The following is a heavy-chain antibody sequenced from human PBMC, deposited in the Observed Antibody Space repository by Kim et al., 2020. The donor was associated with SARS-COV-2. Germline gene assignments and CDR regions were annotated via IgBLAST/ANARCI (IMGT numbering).Heavy chain of an antibody. J-gene: IGHJ4*02. CDR2: INHSGST. CDR3: ARVKWLRLGVDY. V-gene: IGHV4-34*01. CDR1: GGSFSGYY. Sequence: SETLSLTCAVYGGSFSGYYWSWIRQPPGKGLEWIGEINHSGSTNYNPSLKSRVTISVDTSKNQFSLKLSSVTAADTAVYYCARVKWLRLGVDYWGQGTLVTVSS. D-gene: IGHD5-12*01.